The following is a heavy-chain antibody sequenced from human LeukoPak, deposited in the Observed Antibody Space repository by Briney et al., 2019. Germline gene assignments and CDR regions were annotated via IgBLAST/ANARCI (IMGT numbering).Heavy chain of an antibody. J-gene: IGHJ4*02. CDR2: IRYDGSNE. D-gene: IGHD3-10*01. Sequence: GGSLRLSCAASGFSFSGYGMHWVRQAPGKGLEWVAFIRYDGSNEYYADSVKGRFTISRDKSKNTLSLQMNGLRAEDTAVYYCAKVHARLGELFGPAFYFDYWGQGTLVTVSS. CDR3: AKVHARLGELFGPAFYFDY. V-gene: IGHV3-30*02. CDR1: GFSFSGYG.